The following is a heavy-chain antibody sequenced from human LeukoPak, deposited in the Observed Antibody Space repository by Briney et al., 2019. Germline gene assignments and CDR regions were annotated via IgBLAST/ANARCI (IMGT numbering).Heavy chain of an antibody. CDR2: IIPIFGTA. D-gene: IGHD3-9*01. CDR1: GGTFSSYA. J-gene: IGHJ4*02. CDR3: ARGGPYYGILTGYPFDY. Sequence: SVKVSCKASGGTFSSYAISWVRQAPGQGLEWMGGIIPIFGTANYAQKFQGRVTITTDESTSTAYMELSSLRSEDTAVYYCARGGPYYGILTGYPFDYWGQGTLVTVSS. V-gene: IGHV1-69*05.